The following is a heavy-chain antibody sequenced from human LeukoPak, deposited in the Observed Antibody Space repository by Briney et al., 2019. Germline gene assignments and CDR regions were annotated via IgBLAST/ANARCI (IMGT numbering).Heavy chain of an antibody. D-gene: IGHD1-20*01. Sequence: GGSLRLSCAASGFTFSSYSMNWVRQAPGKGLEWVSSITRSSTSTYYTDSVRGRFTISRDNAKNSLYLQMNSLRAEDTAVYYCARDNWNDAPGGFDPWGQGALVTVSS. J-gene: IGHJ5*02. V-gene: IGHV3-21*01. CDR1: GFTFSSYS. CDR3: ARDNWNDAPGGFDP. CDR2: ITRSSTST.